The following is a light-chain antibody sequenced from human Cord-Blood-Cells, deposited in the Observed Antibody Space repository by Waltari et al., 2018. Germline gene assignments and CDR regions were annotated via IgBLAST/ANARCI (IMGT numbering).Light chain of an antibody. CDR3: QSYDSSLSVV. Sequence: QSVLTQPPSVSGAPGQRGTLSCTGSSSNLGAGYDVHWYKQLPGTAPKLLIYGNSNRPSGVPDRFSGSKSGTSASLAITGLQAEDEADYYCQSYDSSLSVVFGGGTKLTVL. CDR1: SSNLGAGYD. J-gene: IGLJ2*01. V-gene: IGLV1-40*01. CDR2: GNS.